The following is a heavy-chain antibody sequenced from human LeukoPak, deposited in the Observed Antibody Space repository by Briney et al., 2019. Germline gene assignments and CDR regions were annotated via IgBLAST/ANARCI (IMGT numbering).Heavy chain of an antibody. CDR2: ISYDGSNE. V-gene: IGHV3-30*18. Sequence: GRSLRLSCAASGFTFSSYDMHWVRQAPGKGLEWVALISYDGSNEYCADSVKGRFTISRDNSKNTVYLQMNSLTTEDTAVYYCAKGRPKYYYYMDVWGKGTTVTVSS. CDR1: GFTFSSYD. CDR3: AKGRPKYYYYMDV. J-gene: IGHJ6*03.